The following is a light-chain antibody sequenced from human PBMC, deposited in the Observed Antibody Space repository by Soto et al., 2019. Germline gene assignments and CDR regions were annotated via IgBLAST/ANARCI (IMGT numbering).Light chain of an antibody. J-gene: IGLJ2*01. CDR1: SGHSSYA. CDR3: QTWGTGIRV. CDR2: LNSDGSH. V-gene: IGLV4-69*01. Sequence: QPVLTQSPSASASLGASVKLTCTLSSGHSSYAIAWHQQQPEKGPRYLMKLNSDGSHSKGDGIPDRFSGSSSGAERYLTISSLQSDAEADYYCQTWGTGIRVFGGGTKGTVL.